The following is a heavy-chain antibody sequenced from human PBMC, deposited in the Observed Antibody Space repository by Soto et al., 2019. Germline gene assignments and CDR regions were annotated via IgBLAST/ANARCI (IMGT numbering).Heavy chain of an antibody. Sequence: SETLSLTCAVYGGSFSGYYWSWIRQPPGKGLEWIGEINHSGSTNYNPSLKSRVTISVDTSKNQFSLKLSSVTAADTAVYYCARGKILYSNGYYYYYYGMDVWDQGPTVTVS. CDR3: ARGKILYSNGYYYYYYGMDV. CDR1: GGSFSGYY. J-gene: IGHJ6*02. V-gene: IGHV4-34*01. D-gene: IGHD3-22*01. CDR2: INHSGST.